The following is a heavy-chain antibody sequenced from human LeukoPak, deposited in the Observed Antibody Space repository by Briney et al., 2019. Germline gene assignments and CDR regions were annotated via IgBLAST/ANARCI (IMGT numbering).Heavy chain of an antibody. CDR3: AREGCSSTSCNFNWFDP. CDR2: IIPIFGTA. J-gene: IGHJ5*02. CDR1: GGTFSSYA. Sequence: ASVKVSCKASGGTFSSYAISWVRQAPGQGLEWMGGIIPIFGTANYAQKFQGRGTITADESTSTAYMELSSLRSEDTAVYYCAREGCSSTSCNFNWFDPWGQGTLVTVSS. V-gene: IGHV1-69*13. D-gene: IGHD2-2*01.